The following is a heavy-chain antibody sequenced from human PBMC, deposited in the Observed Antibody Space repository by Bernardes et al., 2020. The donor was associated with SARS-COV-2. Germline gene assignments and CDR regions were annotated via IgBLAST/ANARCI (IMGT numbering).Heavy chain of an antibody. Sequence: ASVKVSCKASGYTFTSYGISWVRQAPGQGLEWMGWISAYNGNTNYAQKLQGRVTMTTDTSTSTANMELRSLRSDDTAVYYCARGYGSGSPRHYYYYGMDVWGQGTTVTVSS. V-gene: IGHV1-18*04. J-gene: IGHJ6*02. D-gene: IGHD3-10*01. CDR2: ISAYNGNT. CDR3: ARGYGSGSPRHYYYYGMDV. CDR1: GYTFTSYG.